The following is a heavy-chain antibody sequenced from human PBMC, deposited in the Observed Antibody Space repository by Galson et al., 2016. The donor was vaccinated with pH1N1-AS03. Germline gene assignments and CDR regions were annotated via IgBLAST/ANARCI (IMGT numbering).Heavy chain of an antibody. V-gene: IGHV3-30*18. J-gene: IGHJ4*02. CDR3: ANDFNYDFWSGYSFY. Sequence: SLRLSCAASGFTISNFGILWVRQAPGQGLEWVAIISFDGTNKYYADSVKGRFSISRDNSKNTLFLQMSALRAGDTAVYYCANDFNYDFWSGYSFYWGQGALVTVSS. CDR1: GFTISNFG. D-gene: IGHD3/OR15-3a*01. CDR2: ISFDGTNK.